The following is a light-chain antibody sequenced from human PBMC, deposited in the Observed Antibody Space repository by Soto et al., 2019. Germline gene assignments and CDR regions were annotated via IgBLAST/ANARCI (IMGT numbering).Light chain of an antibody. CDR3: QQYNDYWT. CDR2: GAS. V-gene: IGKV3-15*01. Sequence: PLSCRASQSVSSNLAWYQQRPGQAPRLLIYGASTRATGVPARFSGSGSGTEFTLTISSLQSEDFATYYCQQYNDYWTFGQGTKGDIK. J-gene: IGKJ1*01. CDR1: QSVSSN.